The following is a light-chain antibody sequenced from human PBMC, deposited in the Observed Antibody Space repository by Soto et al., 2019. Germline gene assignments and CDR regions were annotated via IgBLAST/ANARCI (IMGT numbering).Light chain of an antibody. Sequence: DIQMTQSPSSVSASVGDRVTITCRASQGVSTWLAWYQQKPGKAPNLLIYTASSLQSAVPTRYSGSGSGTDFTLTISSLQPEDFAAYYCLQTTTFPLTFGGRTKVEI. CDR2: TAS. CDR1: QGVSTW. V-gene: IGKV1D-12*01. J-gene: IGKJ4*01. CDR3: LQTTTFPLT.